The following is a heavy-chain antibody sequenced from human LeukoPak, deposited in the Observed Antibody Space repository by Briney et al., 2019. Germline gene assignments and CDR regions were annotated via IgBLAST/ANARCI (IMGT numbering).Heavy chain of an antibody. CDR2: IIPIFGTA. CDR3: ALYKGSGSYYPIDY. D-gene: IGHD3-10*01. CDR1: GGTFSSYA. J-gene: IGHJ4*02. Sequence: ASVKVSCKASGGTFSSYAISWVRQAPGQGLEWMGGIIPIFGTANYARKFQGRVTITTDESTSTAYMELSSLRSEDTAVYYCALYKGSGSYYPIDYWGQGTLVTVSS. V-gene: IGHV1-69*05.